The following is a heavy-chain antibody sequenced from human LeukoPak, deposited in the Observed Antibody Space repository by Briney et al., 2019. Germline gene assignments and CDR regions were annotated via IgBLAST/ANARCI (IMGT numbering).Heavy chain of an antibody. D-gene: IGHD1/OR15-1a*01. CDR1: GFTFSSYA. V-gene: IGHV3-30-3*01. CDR3: AKDLELPQNKFDY. CDR2: ISYDGSNK. J-gene: IGHJ4*02. Sequence: GGSLRLSCAASGFTFSSYAMHWVRQAPGKGLEWVVVISYDGSNKYYADSVKGRFTISRDNSKNTLYLQMNSLRAEDTAVYYCAKDLELPQNKFDYWGQGTLVTVSS.